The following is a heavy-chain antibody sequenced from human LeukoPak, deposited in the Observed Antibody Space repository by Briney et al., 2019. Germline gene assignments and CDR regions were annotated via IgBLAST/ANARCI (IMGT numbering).Heavy chain of an antibody. CDR2: LSYTGKT. Sequence: SETLSLTCVVSGASVSISHWNWIRQLPGKGLEWIGCLSYTGKTDYNPSLTSRVTMSLDTSKNQVSLKVRSVTAADTAVYFCSEGYFEPFAHWGQGARVTVSS. V-gene: IGHV4-59*02. CDR1: GASVSISH. CDR3: SEGYFEPFAH. J-gene: IGHJ4*02. D-gene: IGHD2/OR15-2a*01.